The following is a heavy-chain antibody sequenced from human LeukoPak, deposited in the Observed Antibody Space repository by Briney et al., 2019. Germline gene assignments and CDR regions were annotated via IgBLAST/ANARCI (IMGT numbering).Heavy chain of an antibody. D-gene: IGHD2-2*01. V-gene: IGHV4-59*01. Sequence: SETLSLTCGVYGGSFSGYYWSWIRQPPGKGLEWIGYIYYSGSTNYNPSLKSRVTISVDTSKNQFSLKLSSVTAADTAVYYCAREFGDIVVVPAKGRAFDYWGQGTLVTVSS. CDR1: GGSFSGYY. CDR3: AREFGDIVVVPAKGRAFDY. CDR2: IYYSGST. J-gene: IGHJ4*02.